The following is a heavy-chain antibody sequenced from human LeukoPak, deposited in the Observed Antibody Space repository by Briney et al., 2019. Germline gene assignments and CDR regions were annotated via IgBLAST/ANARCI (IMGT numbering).Heavy chain of an antibody. CDR1: GFAFSSFG. J-gene: IGHJ5*02. CDR2: ISYDGNNK. V-gene: IGHV3-30*18. D-gene: IGHD2-2*01. Sequence: GRSLRLSCSASGFAFSSFGMHWVRQAPGKGLEWVAGISYDGNNKYYADSVKGRFTISRDNSKNTLYLQMNGLRVEDTAVYYCAKDLYRSRVLPAAMRFGPRGQGTLVTVSS. CDR3: AKDLYRSRVLPAAMRFGP.